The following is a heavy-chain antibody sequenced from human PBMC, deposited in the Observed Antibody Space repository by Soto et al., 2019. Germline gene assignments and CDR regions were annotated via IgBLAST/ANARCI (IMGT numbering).Heavy chain of an antibody. CDR3: ARARMVRGVIYYYGRDV. D-gene: IGHD3-10*01. CDR1: GGSISSGGNY. CDR2: IYHSGST. V-gene: IGHV4-31*03. J-gene: IGHJ6*02. Sequence: QVQLQESGPGLVKSSQTLSLTCTVSGGSISSGGNYWSWIRQHPGKGLEWIGYIYHSGSTYYNPSLKSRVTISVATSKNQFSLKLNSVTAADTAVYYCARARMVRGVIYYYGRDVWGQGTTVTVSS.